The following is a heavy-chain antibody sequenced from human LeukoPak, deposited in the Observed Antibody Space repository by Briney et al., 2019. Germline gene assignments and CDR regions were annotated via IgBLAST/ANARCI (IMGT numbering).Heavy chain of an antibody. CDR2: ISAYNGNT. Sequence: ASVKVSCKASGYTFTSYGISWVRQAPGRGLEWMGWISAYNGNTNYAQKLQGRVTMTTDTSTSTAYMELRSLRSDDTAVYYCARFNRRSNEYDILTGFPFDPWGQGTLVTVSS. CDR1: GYTFTSYG. V-gene: IGHV1-18*04. CDR3: ARFNRRSNEYDILTGFPFDP. J-gene: IGHJ5*02. D-gene: IGHD3-9*01.